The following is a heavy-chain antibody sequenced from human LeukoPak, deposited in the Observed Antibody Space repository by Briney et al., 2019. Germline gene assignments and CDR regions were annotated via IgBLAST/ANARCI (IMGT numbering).Heavy chain of an antibody. Sequence: GRSLRLSCEASGFTLNKYWMHWVRQAPGKGLVWVLRISGDGSDIAYADSVKGRFTVSRDDAKNTLILQMTSLRVEDTAIYYCARDAYSTTANWLDPWGQGTLVTVSS. V-gene: IGHV3-74*01. D-gene: IGHD5/OR15-5a*01. CDR1: GFTLNKYW. CDR3: ARDAYSTTANWLDP. J-gene: IGHJ5*02. CDR2: ISGDGSDI.